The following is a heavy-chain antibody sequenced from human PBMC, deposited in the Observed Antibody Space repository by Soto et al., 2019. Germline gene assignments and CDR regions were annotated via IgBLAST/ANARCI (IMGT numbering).Heavy chain of an antibody. J-gene: IGHJ5*02. D-gene: IGHD2-2*01. Sequence: SETLSLTCAVYGGSFSGYYWSWIRQPPGKGLEWIGEINHSGSTNYNPSLKSRVTISVDTSKNQFSLKLSSVTAADTAVYYCARGPSDIVVVPAAMRGQLPFDPWGQGTLVTVSS. V-gene: IGHV4-34*01. CDR1: GGSFSGYY. CDR2: INHSGST. CDR3: ARGPSDIVVVPAAMRGQLPFDP.